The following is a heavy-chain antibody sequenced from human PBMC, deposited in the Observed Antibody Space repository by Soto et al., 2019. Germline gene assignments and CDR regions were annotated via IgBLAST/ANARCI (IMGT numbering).Heavy chain of an antibody. D-gene: IGHD3-10*01. Sequence: GGSLRLSCAASGFTFSSYDMHWVRQATGKGLEWVSAIGTAGDTYYPGSVKGRFTISRENAKNSLYLQMNSLRAGDTAVYYCARDQGSYDAFDIWGQGTMVTVS. CDR3: ARDQGSYDAFDI. V-gene: IGHV3-13*01. J-gene: IGHJ3*02. CDR1: GFTFSSYD. CDR2: IGTAGDT.